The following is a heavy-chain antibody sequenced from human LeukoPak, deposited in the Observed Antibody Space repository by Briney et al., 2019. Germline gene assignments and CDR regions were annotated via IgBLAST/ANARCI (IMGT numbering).Heavy chain of an antibody. CDR3: ARSMGTSTSWYSIGPSDY. Sequence: PGESLKISCKGSGYSFTSFWIAWVRQMPGKGLEWMGIIFAADSDTRYSPPFQGQVTISADKSINTAYLQWSSLKASDTAMYYCARSMGTSTSWYSIGPSDYWGQGTLVTVSS. J-gene: IGHJ4*02. V-gene: IGHV5-51*01. D-gene: IGHD2-2*01. CDR2: IFAADSDT. CDR1: GYSFTSFW.